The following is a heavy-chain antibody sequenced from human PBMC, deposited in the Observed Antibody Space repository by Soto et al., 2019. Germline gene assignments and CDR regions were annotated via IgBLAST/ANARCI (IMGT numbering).Heavy chain of an antibody. CDR3: ARAPYSNAWYRFDL. CDR2: IKHDGSVQ. V-gene: IGHV3-7*03. CDR1: GFTVSGSW. Sequence: QLVESGGGLVQPGGSLRLSCEASGFTVSGSWMSWVRQAPGKGLEWMADIKHDGSVQYYVDSVKGRFTISRGNAKKLLYLQMNGLRAEDTALYYGARAPYSNAWYRFDLWGQGTLVIVSS. D-gene: IGHD4-4*01. J-gene: IGHJ4*02.